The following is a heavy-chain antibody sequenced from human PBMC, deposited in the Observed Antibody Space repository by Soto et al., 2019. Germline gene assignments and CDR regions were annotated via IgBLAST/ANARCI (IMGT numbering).Heavy chain of an antibody. CDR1: GFTFTTYW. CDR2: INSDGSST. J-gene: IGHJ4*02. V-gene: IGHV3-74*01. D-gene: IGHD1-7*01. Sequence: EVQLVESGGGVVQPGGSLRLSCAASGFTFTTYWMHWVRQVPGKGLVWVSHINSDGSSTNYADSVRGRFTISRDNAKNTLYMQMNSLRVEDTAVYYCVRDPPTRLELFDYWGQGTLVTVSS. CDR3: VRDPPTRLELFDY.